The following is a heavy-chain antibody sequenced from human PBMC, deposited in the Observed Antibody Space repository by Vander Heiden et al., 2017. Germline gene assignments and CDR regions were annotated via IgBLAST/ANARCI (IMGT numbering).Heavy chain of an antibody. CDR3: ARSSGSYFDY. CDR1: GFTFSKYW. Sequence: ELSLVGSGGGLVQPGGSLLFSCAASGFTFSKYWMYWVRQAPGKGLVWVSSIKRDGSFTSYADSVKGRFTNSRDNAKNTLYLQMNSLRADDTAVYYCARSSGSYFDYWGQGILVTVSS. J-gene: IGHJ4*02. D-gene: IGHD3-10*01. V-gene: IGHV3-74*01. CDR2: IKRDGSFT.